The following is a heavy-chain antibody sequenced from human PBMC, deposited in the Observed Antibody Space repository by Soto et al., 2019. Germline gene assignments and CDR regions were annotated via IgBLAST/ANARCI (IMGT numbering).Heavy chain of an antibody. CDR3: AKLPSAAAGKNYFDY. J-gene: IGHJ4*02. V-gene: IGHV3-23*01. D-gene: IGHD6-13*01. CDR2: ISGSGGST. CDR1: GFTFCSYA. Sequence: PGGALRLSCAASGFTFCSYAMSWVRQAPGKGLEWVSAISGSGGSTYYADSVKGRFTISRDNSKNTLYLQMNSLRAEDTAVYYCAKLPSAAAGKNYFDYWGQGTLVTVSS.